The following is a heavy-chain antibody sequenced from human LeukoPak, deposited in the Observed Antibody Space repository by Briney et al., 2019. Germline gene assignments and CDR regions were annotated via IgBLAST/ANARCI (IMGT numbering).Heavy chain of an antibody. Sequence: SETLSLTCTVSGGSISSSSYYWGWIRQPPGKGLEWIGSIYYSGSTYYNPSLKSRVTISVDTSKNQFSLKLSSVTAADTAVYYCARAGNSGWYGFYYFDYWGQGTLVTVSS. D-gene: IGHD6-19*01. CDR2: IYYSGST. V-gene: IGHV4-39*07. J-gene: IGHJ4*02. CDR3: ARAGNSGWYGFYYFDY. CDR1: GGSISSSSYY.